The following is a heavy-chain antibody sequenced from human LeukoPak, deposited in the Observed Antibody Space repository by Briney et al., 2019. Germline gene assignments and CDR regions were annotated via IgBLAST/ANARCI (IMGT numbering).Heavy chain of an antibody. D-gene: IGHD2-15*01. CDR1: GGSISSGDYY. Sequence: SQTLSLTCTVSGGSISSGDYYWSWIRQPPGKGLEWIGYIYYSGSTYYNPSLKSRVTISVDTSKNQFSLKLSSVTAADTAVYYCARGLVVVVAADYYYYGMDVWGQGTTVTVSS. J-gene: IGHJ6*02. CDR2: IYYSGST. V-gene: IGHV4-30-4*01. CDR3: ARGLVVVVAADYYYYGMDV.